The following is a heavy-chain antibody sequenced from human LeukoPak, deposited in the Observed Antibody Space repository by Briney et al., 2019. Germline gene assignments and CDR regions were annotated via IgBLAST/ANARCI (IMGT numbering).Heavy chain of an antibody. CDR3: ARGYSYGRNFDL. Sequence: KPSETLSLTCSVSDGSISSFYWSWIRRTPGKGLEWIGYTHYSGSTNSNPSLRSRVTISVDTTKNQFSLKLRSVTAADTAMYYCARGYSYGRNFDLWGQGTLVTVSS. CDR2: THYSGST. V-gene: IGHV4-59*01. CDR1: DGSISSFY. D-gene: IGHD5-18*01. J-gene: IGHJ4*02.